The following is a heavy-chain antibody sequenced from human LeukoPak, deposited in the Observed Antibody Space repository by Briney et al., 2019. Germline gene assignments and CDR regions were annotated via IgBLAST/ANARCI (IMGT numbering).Heavy chain of an antibody. Sequence: GGSLRLSCAASGFTSSDYYMSWIRQTPGKGLEWVSCISGSGNTIYYADSVKGRFTISRDNAKDSLYLQMNSLRAEDTAVYYCARYDYYYMDVWGKGTTVTVSS. CDR3: ARYDYYYMDV. J-gene: IGHJ6*03. CDR2: ISGSGNTI. V-gene: IGHV3-11*04. CDR1: GFTSSDYY.